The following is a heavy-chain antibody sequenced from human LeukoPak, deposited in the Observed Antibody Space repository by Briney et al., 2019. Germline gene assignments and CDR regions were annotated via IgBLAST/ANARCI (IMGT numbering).Heavy chain of an antibody. CDR2: FDPEDGET. Sequence: ASVKVSCKVSGYTLTELSMHWVRQAPGKGLEWMGGFDPEDGETIYAQKFQGRVTMTEDTSTDTAYMELSSLRSEDTAVYYCMLPYFYDPGQVPWGQGTLVTVSS. D-gene: IGHD2/OR15-2a*01. CDR3: MLPYFYDPGQVP. J-gene: IGHJ5*02. CDR1: GYTLTELS. V-gene: IGHV1-24*01.